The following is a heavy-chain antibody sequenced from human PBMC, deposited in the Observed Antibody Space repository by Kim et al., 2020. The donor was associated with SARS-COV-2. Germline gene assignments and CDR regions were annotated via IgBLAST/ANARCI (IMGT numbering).Heavy chain of an antibody. Sequence: PSPESRVTISVDTSKNQFSLRLSSVTAADTAVYYCAREWLLVDYYYYGMDVWGQGTTVTVSS. CDR3: AREWLLVDYYYYGMDV. D-gene: IGHD3-3*01. V-gene: IGHV4-39*01. J-gene: IGHJ6*02.